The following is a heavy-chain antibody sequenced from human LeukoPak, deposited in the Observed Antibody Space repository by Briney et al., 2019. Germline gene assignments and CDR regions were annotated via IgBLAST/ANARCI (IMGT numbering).Heavy chain of an antibody. V-gene: IGHV3-30*04. Sequence: GGSLRLSCAASGFTFSSYAMHWVRQAPGKGLEWVAVISYDGSNKYYADSVKGRFTISRDNSKNTLYLQMNSLRAEDTAVYYCATTRGDCTNGVCYTSLDYWGQGTLVTVSS. CDR1: GFTFSSYA. J-gene: IGHJ4*02. D-gene: IGHD2-8*01. CDR2: ISYDGSNK. CDR3: ATTRGDCTNGVCYTSLDY.